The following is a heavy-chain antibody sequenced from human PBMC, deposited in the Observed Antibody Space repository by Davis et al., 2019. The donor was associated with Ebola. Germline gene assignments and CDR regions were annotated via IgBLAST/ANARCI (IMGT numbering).Heavy chain of an antibody. CDR1: GGSISSYY. Sequence: SETLSLTCTVSGGSISSYYWSWIRQPPGKGLEWIGYIYYSGSTNYNPSLKSRVTISVDKSKNQFSLKLSSVTAADTAVYYCARRGRCSGGSCYLYYFDYWGQGTLVTVSS. V-gene: IGHV4-59*12. CDR2: IYYSGST. CDR3: ARRGRCSGGSCYLYYFDY. J-gene: IGHJ4*02. D-gene: IGHD2-15*01.